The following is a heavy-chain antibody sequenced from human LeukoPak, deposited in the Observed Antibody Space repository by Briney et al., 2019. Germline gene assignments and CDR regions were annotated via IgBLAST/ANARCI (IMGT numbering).Heavy chain of an antibody. J-gene: IGHJ4*02. CDR1: GFTFSSYS. CDR3: TRVPPQYCGGDCWGDY. D-gene: IGHD2-21*02. Sequence: GGSLRLSCAASGFTFSSYSMNWVRQAPGKGLEWVGFIRSKPYGGTTQYAASVEGRFTISRDDSESIAYLQMNSLKTEDTAVYYCTRVPPQYCGGDCWGDYWGQGTLVTVSS. V-gene: IGHV3-49*04. CDR2: IRSKPYGGTT.